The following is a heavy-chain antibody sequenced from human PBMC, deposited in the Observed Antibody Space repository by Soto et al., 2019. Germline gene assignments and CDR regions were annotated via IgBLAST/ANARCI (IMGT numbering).Heavy chain of an antibody. D-gene: IGHD2-2*01. Sequence: SETLSLTCTVSGGPISSYYWSWIRQPPGKGLEWIGYIYYSGSTNYNPSLKSRVTISVDTSKNQFSLKLSSVTAADTAVYYCARLTKDIVVVPAARGYYYYMDVWGKGTTVTVSS. J-gene: IGHJ6*03. CDR1: GGPISSYY. CDR2: IYYSGST. CDR3: ARLTKDIVVVPAARGYYYYMDV. V-gene: IGHV4-59*08.